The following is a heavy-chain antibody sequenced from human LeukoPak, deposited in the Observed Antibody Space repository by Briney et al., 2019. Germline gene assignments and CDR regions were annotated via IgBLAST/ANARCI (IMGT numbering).Heavy chain of an antibody. Sequence: ASVKVSCKASGYTFTSYGISWVRQAPGQGLEWMGWISAYNGNTNYAQMLQGRVTMTTDTSTSTAYMELRSLRYDDTAVYYCTRGDYDYVWGSYRRYYFDYWGQGILVTVSS. V-gene: IGHV1-18*01. D-gene: IGHD3-16*02. CDR3: TRGDYDYVWGSYRRYYFDY. CDR1: GYTFTSYG. J-gene: IGHJ4*02. CDR2: ISAYNGNT.